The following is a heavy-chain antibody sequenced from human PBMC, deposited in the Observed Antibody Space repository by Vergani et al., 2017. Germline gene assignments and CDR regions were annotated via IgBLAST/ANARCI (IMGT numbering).Heavy chain of an antibody. Sequence: QVQLVQSGAEVKKPGASVKVSCKASGYTFTGYYMHWVRQAPGQGLEWMGWIKPNSGGTKYAKKFQGRVTMTRDTSIRTAYMELSRLISDDTAVDYCARDQGDGYNQYYYYYYMDVWGKGTTVTVSS. J-gene: IGHJ6*03. CDR1: GYTFTGYY. D-gene: IGHD5-24*01. CDR2: IKPNSGGT. V-gene: IGHV1-2*02. CDR3: ARDQGDGYNQYYYYYYMDV.